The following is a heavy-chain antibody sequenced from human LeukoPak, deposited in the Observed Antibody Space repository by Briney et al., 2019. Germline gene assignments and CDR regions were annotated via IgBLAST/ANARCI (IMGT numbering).Heavy chain of an antibody. CDR3: ARIYYDSSGYLYPYFDY. D-gene: IGHD3-22*01. V-gene: IGHV4-39*01. CDR1: GGSISSSNFY. CDR2: MYYSGST. J-gene: IGHJ4*02. Sequence: SETLSLTCSGGSISSSNFYWGWIRQPPGKGLEFIASMYYSGSTYYNPSLKSRVTISVDTSKNQFSLKLSSVTAADTAVYYCARIYYDSSGYLYPYFDYWGQGTLVTGSS.